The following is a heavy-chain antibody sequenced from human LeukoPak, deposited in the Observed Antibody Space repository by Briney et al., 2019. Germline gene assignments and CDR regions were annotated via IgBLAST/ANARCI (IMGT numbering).Heavy chain of an antibody. CDR1: GYTFTGYY. CDR3: ARVPGETPRVFDY. Sequence: GASVKVSCKASGYTFTGYYMHWVRQAPGQGLEWMGRINPNSGGTNYAQKFQGRVTMTRDTSISTAYMELSRLRSDDTAVYYCARVPGETPRVFDYWGQGTLVTVSS. D-gene: IGHD3-16*01. V-gene: IGHV1-2*06. CDR2: INPNSGGT. J-gene: IGHJ4*02.